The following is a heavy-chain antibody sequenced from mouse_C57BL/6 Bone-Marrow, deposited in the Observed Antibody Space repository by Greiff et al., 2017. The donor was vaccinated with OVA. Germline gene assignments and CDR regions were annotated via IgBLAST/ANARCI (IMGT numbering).Heavy chain of an antibody. CDR1: GFTFNTYA. CDR3: VRDSAVVDAMDY. Sequence: EVHLVESGGGLVQPKGSLKLSCAASGFTFNTYAMSWVRQAPGKGLEWVARISSKSSYYATYYADSVKDSFTISRDDSQSMLYLQMNNLKTENTARDYCVRDSAVVDAMDYWGQGTSVTVSS. V-gene: IGHV10-3*01. J-gene: IGHJ4*01. D-gene: IGHD1-1*01. CDR2: ISSKSSYYAT.